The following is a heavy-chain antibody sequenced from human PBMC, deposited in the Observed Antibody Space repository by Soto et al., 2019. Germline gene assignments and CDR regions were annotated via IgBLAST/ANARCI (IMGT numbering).Heavy chain of an antibody. CDR3: AKSLRITMVRGVPRGDYYYYYGMDV. Sequence: GGSLRLSCAASGFTVSSNYMSWVRQAPGKGLEWVSVIYNGGGTYYADSVKGRFTISRDNSKNTLYLQMNSLRAEDTAVYYCAKSLRITMVRGVPRGDYYYYYGMDVWGQGTTVTVSS. CDR2: IYNGGGT. D-gene: IGHD3-10*01. CDR1: GFTVSSNY. V-gene: IGHV3-66*02. J-gene: IGHJ6*02.